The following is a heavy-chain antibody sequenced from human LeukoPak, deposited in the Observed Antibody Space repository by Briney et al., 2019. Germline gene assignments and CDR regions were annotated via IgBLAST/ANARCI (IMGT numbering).Heavy chain of an antibody. CDR2: ISGNGGST. D-gene: IGHD3-22*01. Sequence: GGSLRLSCSASGFTFSNYPMHWVRQAPGKGLEYVSAISGNGGSTYYADSVKGRFTISRDNSKNTLFLQMSSLRAEDTAVYYCAKDVNSSPRYYFDYWGQGSLVTVSS. CDR3: AKDVNSSPRYYFDY. V-gene: IGHV3-64D*09. J-gene: IGHJ4*02. CDR1: GFTFSNYP.